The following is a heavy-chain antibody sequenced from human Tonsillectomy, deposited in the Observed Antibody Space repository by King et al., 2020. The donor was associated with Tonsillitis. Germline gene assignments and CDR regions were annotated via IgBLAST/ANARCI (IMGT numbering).Heavy chain of an antibody. J-gene: IGHJ5*02. Sequence: VQLVESGGGLVQPGGSLRLSCAASGFTFTSYAMSWFRQAPGKGLDWVSGISGSGGSTYYAYSVKGRFTISRHNSTNTLYLLMNSLRAEDTAVYYCAKSLAGISGWFDPWGQGTLVTVSS. V-gene: IGHV3-23*04. CDR1: GFTFTSYA. D-gene: IGHD3-10*01. CDR3: AKSLAGISGWFDP. CDR2: ISGSGGST.